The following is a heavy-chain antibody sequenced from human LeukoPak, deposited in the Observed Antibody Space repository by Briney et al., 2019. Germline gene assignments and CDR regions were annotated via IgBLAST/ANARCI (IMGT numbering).Heavy chain of an antibody. V-gene: IGHV1-69*04. Sequence: ASVKVSCEASGGTFSSYAISWVRQAPGQGLEWMGRIIPILGIANYAQKFQGRVTITADKSTSTAYMELSSLRSEDTAVYYCARWINDSGYFDYWGQGTLVTVSS. CDR2: IIPILGIA. CDR3: ARWINDSGYFDY. CDR1: GGTFSSYA. J-gene: IGHJ4*02. D-gene: IGHD3-22*01.